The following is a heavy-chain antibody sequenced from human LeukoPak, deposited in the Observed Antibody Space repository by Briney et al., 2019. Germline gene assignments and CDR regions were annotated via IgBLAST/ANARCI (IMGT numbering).Heavy chain of an antibody. V-gene: IGHV3-30*18. CDR1: GFTFSSYG. D-gene: IGHD5-24*01. CDR2: ISYDGSNK. CDR3: AKPSDGYNIWDSFDY. Sequence: PGRSLRLSCAASGFTFSSYGMHWVRQAPGKGLEWVAVISYDGSNKYYADSVKGRFTISRDNSKNTLYPQMNSLRAEDTAVYYCAKPSDGYNIWDSFDYWGQGTLVTVSS. J-gene: IGHJ4*02.